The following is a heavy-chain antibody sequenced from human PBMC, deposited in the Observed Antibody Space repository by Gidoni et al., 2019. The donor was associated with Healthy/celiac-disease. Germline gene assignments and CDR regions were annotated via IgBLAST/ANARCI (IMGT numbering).Heavy chain of an antibody. Sequence: EVQLLEPGGGLVQPGGPLRLACAASGFTLSSYAMSWVRQAPGKGLEWVSAISGSGGSTYYADSVKGRFTISRDNSKNTLYLQMNSLRAEDTAVYYCAKGVNWDSSGYYLTSDYYYGMDVWGQGTTVTVSS. J-gene: IGHJ6*02. D-gene: IGHD3-22*01. CDR3: AKGVNWDSSGYYLTSDYYYGMDV. CDR2: ISGSGGST. V-gene: IGHV3-23*01. CDR1: GFTLSSYA.